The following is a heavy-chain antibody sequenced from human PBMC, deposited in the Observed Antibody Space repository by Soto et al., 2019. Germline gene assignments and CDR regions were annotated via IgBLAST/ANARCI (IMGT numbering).Heavy chain of an antibody. Sequence: KPSETLSLTCAVSGGSISSGGYSWSWIRQPPGKGLEWIGYIYHSGSTYYNPSLKSRVTISVDRSKNQSSLKLSSVTAADTAVYYCARGRDYYGSGSYYIWGAFDIWGQGTMVTVSS. CDR3: ARGRDYYGSGSYYIWGAFDI. D-gene: IGHD3-10*01. J-gene: IGHJ3*02. V-gene: IGHV4-30-2*01. CDR2: IYHSGST. CDR1: GGSISSGGYS.